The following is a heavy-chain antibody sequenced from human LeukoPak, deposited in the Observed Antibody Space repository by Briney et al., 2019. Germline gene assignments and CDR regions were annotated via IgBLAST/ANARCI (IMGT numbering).Heavy chain of an antibody. Sequence: ASVKVSCKTSGYTFNSYGISWVRQAPGLGLEWMGWISTYTGNTNYAQKLQGRVTMTTDTSTSTAYMEMRSLTSDDTAVYYCAVVLPPVPNWGQGTLVTVSS. CDR2: ISTYTGNT. V-gene: IGHV1-18*01. D-gene: IGHD2-2*01. CDR3: AVVLPPVPN. CDR1: GYTFNSYG. J-gene: IGHJ4*02.